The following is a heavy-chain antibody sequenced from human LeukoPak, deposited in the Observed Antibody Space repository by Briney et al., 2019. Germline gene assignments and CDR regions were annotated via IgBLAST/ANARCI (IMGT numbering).Heavy chain of an antibody. Sequence: PGGSLRLSCASSGFSFSTYGMTWVRQAPGKGLNWVSTISGDGTITYYADSVRGRFTIARDNSKNTLYLQMNSLRAEDTAVYYCARGGIVGATPTNFDYWGQGTLVTVSS. V-gene: IGHV3-23*01. CDR2: ISGDGTIT. D-gene: IGHD1-26*01. J-gene: IGHJ4*02. CDR1: GFSFSTYG. CDR3: ARGGIVGATPTNFDY.